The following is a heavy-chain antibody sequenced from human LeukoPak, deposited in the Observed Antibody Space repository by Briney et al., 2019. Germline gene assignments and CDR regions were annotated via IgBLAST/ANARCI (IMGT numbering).Heavy chain of an antibody. V-gene: IGHV4-59*01. D-gene: IGHD6-13*01. J-gene: IGHJ6*03. Sequence: SETLSLTCTVSGGSISSYYWSWIRQPPGKGLEWIGYIYYSGSTNYNPSLKSRVTISVDTSKNQFSLKLSSVTAADTAVYYCARGGSSWYLVSYYYYMDVWGKGTTVTVSS. CDR3: ARGGSSWYLVSYYYYMDV. CDR1: GGSISSYY. CDR2: IYYSGST.